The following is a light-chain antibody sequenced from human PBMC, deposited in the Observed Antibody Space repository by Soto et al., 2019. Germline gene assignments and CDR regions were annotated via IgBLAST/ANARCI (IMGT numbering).Light chain of an antibody. CDR1: SSDIGAYNF. J-gene: IGLJ2*01. CDR3: TSWTTSTTMI. CDR2: DVN. V-gene: IGLV2-14*03. Sequence: QSALTQPASVSGSPGQSITISCTGTSSDIGAYNFVSWYQQHPGKAPKLLLYDVNSRPSGVSNRFSGSKSGNTASLTISGLQAEDEDDYSCTSWTTSTTMIFGGGTKLTVL.